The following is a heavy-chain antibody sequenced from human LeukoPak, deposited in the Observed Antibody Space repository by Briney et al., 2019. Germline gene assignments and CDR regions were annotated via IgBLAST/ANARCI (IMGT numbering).Heavy chain of an antibody. Sequence: ASVKVSCKASGYTFTGYYMHWVRQAPGQGLEWMGWINPNSGGTNYAQKFQGRVTMTRDTSISTAYMELSRLRSDDTAVYYCARDPIVVVPAAIRPRSNWFDPWGQGTLVTVPS. J-gene: IGHJ5*02. V-gene: IGHV1-2*02. D-gene: IGHD2-2*02. CDR2: INPNSGGT. CDR3: ARDPIVVVPAAIRPRSNWFDP. CDR1: GYTFTGYY.